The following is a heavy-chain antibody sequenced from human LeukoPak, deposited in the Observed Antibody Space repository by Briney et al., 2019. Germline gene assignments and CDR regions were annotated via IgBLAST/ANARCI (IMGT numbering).Heavy chain of an antibody. Sequence: PSETLSLTCTVSGGSISSGGYYWSWIRQHPGKGLEWIGYIYYSGSTYYNPSLKSRVTISVDTSKNQFSLKLSSVTAADTAVYYCARELRSYGSSWYESWGQGTLVTVSS. CDR1: GGSISSGGYY. CDR2: IYYSGST. CDR3: ARELRSYGSSWYES. V-gene: IGHV4-31*03. J-gene: IGHJ4*02. D-gene: IGHD6-13*01.